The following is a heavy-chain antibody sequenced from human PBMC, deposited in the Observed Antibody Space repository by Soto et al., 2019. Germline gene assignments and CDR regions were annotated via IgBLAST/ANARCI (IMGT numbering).Heavy chain of an antibody. J-gene: IGHJ4*02. CDR2: VYSGGAT. Sequence: QLVETGGGLIQPGTSLTLSCAASGFSVSRNYMTWVRQAPGKGLEWVSFVYSGGATFYADSVKGRFILSRDDSQNTMYLQMNILRAEDRAVYYCARVPGRLWGRGTLVTVAS. V-gene: IGHV3-53*02. D-gene: IGHD3-10*01. CDR1: GFSVSRNY. CDR3: ARVPGRL.